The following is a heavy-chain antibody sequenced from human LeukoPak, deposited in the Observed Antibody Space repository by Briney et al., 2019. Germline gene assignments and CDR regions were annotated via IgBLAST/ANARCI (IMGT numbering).Heavy chain of an antibody. CDR2: IYPGDSDT. D-gene: IGHD3-22*01. V-gene: IGHV5-51*01. CDR1: GYNFTNYW. Sequence: GESLKISCKGSGYNFTNYWIGWVRQMPGKGLEWMGIIYPGDSDTRYSPSFQGQVTISADKSISTAYLQWSSLKASDTAMYYCARQPRRHYDSSGYPLDYWGQGTLVTVSS. J-gene: IGHJ4*02. CDR3: ARQPRRHYDSSGYPLDY.